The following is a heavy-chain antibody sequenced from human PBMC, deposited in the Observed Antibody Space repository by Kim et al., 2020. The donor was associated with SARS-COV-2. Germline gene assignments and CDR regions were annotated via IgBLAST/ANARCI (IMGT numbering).Heavy chain of an antibody. V-gene: IGHV4-4*02. CDR2: IYHSGST. Sequence: SETLSLTCAVSGGSISSSNWWSWVRQPPGKGLEWIGEIYHSGSTNYNPSLKSRVTISVDKSKNQFSLKLSSVTAADMAVYYCAKALRDYYDSSGYRTLDYWGQGTLVTVSS. CDR3: AKALRDYYDSSGYRTLDY. D-gene: IGHD3-22*01. CDR1: GGSISSSNW. J-gene: IGHJ4*02.